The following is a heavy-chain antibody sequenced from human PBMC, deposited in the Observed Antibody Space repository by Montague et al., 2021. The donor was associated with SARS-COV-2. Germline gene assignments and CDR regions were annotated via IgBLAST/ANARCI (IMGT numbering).Heavy chain of an antibody. D-gene: IGHD2-21*02. Sequence: CAISGDSVSSNIATWNWIRQSPSRGLERLGRTYYRSKWYNDYAVSVKSRVIINPDASNNRLSLQMNSVAPEDTAVYYCARAYCDGDSYFYWYFDLWGRGTLVTVSS. CDR1: GDSVSSNIAT. CDR3: ARAYCDGDSYFYWYFDL. CDR2: TYYRSKWYN. J-gene: IGHJ2*01. V-gene: IGHV6-1*01.